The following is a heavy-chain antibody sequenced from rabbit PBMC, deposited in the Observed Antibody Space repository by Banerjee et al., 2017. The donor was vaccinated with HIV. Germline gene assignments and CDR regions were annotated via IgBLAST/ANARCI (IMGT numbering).Heavy chain of an antibody. Sequence: QSLEESGGDLVKPGASLTLTCTASGFTISSSYWICWVRQAPGKGLEWIACTYADSGITYYASWAKGRFTSSKTSSTVDLKMTSLTAADTATYFCARSYTAYGYVHLWGPGTLVTVS. CDR1: GFTISSSYW. D-gene: IGHD6-1*01. V-gene: IGHV1S40*01. CDR3: ARSYTAYGYVHL. CDR2: TYADSGIT. J-gene: IGHJ4*01.